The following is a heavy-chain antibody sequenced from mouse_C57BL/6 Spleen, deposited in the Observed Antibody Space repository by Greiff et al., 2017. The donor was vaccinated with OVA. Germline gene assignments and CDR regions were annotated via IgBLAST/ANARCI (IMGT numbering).Heavy chain of an antibody. Sequence: VQLQQPGAELVKPGASVKMSCKASGYTFTSYWITWVKQRPGQGLEWIGDIYPGSGSTNYNEKFKSKATLTVDTSSSTAYMQLSSLTSEDSAVYYCARYYYGNPYWYCDVWGTGTTVTVSS. CDR3: ARYYYGNPYWYCDV. D-gene: IGHD1-1*01. CDR1: GYTFTSYW. J-gene: IGHJ1*03. CDR2: IYPGSGST. V-gene: IGHV1-55*01.